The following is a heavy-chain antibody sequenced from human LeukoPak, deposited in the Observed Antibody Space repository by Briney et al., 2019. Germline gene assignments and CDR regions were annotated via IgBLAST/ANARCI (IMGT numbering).Heavy chain of an antibody. Sequence: GRSPRLSCAASGFTFDDYAMHWVRQAPGKGLEWVSGISWNSGSIGYADSMKGRFTISRDNAKNSLYLQMNSLRSEDTALYYCAKDRAPRGRGLYYFDYWGQGTLVTVSS. D-gene: IGHD3-10*01. CDR3: AKDRAPRGRGLYYFDY. CDR2: ISWNSGSI. J-gene: IGHJ4*02. CDR1: GFTFDDYA. V-gene: IGHV3-9*01.